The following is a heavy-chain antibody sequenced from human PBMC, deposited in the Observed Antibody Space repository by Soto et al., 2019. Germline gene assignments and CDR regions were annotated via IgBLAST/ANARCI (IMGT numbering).Heavy chain of an antibody. CDR3: ARRRSMDV. Sequence: QVQLQQWGAGLLKPSETLSLTCAVYGGSISSSSYYWGWIRQPPGKGLEWIGSIYYSGSTYYNPSLKSRVTISVDTSKNQFSLKLSSVTAADTAVYYCARRRSMDVWGQGTTVTVSS. V-gene: IGHV4-39*01. CDR2: IYYSGST. CDR1: GGSISSSSYY. J-gene: IGHJ6*02.